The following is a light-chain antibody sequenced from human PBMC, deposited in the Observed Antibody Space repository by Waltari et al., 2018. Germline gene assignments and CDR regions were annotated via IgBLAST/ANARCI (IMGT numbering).Light chain of an antibody. CDR1: SLRRYY. V-gene: IGLV3-19*01. Sequence: SSDLTQDPVVSVTLGQTVTITCQGDSLRRYYATWYQQKPGQVPKLVIYGANNRPSGVPDRFSGSSSGNTASLTITGAQAEDEADYYCYSWDSGAYRPLFGGGTKLTVL. J-gene: IGLJ2*01. CDR2: GAN. CDR3: YSWDSGAYRPL.